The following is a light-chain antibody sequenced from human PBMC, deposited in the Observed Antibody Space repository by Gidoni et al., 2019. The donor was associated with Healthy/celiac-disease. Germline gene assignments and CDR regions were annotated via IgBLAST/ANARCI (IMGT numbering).Light chain of an antibody. CDR2: WAS. Sequence: DIVMTQSPDSLAVSLGGRATINCKSSQSVLYSSNNKNYLAWYQQKPGQPPKLLIYWASTREAGVPGRFGGSGSGTDFTRTISGLQAEDVAVYYCQQYYSTPPYTFGQGTKLEIK. V-gene: IGKV4-1*01. CDR1: QSVLYSSNNKNY. J-gene: IGKJ2*01. CDR3: QQYYSTPPYT.